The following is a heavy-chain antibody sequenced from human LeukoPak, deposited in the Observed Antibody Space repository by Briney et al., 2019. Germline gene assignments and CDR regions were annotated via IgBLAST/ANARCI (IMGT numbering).Heavy chain of an antibody. V-gene: IGHV3-74*01. CDR3: ARGNWESADY. Sequence: GGSLRLSCAASGFTFSDYYMSWIRQAPGKGLVWVSDIKPDGSSTRYADSVKGRFTISRDNAKNTLYLQMNSLRVEDTAVYYCARGNWESADYWGQGTLVTVSS. CDR1: GFTFSDYY. CDR2: IKPDGSST. J-gene: IGHJ4*02. D-gene: IGHD1-26*01.